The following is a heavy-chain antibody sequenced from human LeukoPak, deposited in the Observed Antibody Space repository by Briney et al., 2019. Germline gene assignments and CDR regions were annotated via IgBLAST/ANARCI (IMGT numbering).Heavy chain of an antibody. V-gene: IGHV1-18*01. CDR2: ISAYNRNT. J-gene: IGHJ4*02. D-gene: IGHD2-2*01. CDR3: ARGPPYCSSTSCHLDY. Sequence: ASVKVSCKASGYTFTSYGVTWVRQAPGQGLEWMGWISAYNRNTNYAQKLQGRVTMTTDTSTSTAYMELRSLRSDDTAVYYCARGPPYCSSTSCHLDYWGQGTLVTVSS. CDR1: GYTFTSYG.